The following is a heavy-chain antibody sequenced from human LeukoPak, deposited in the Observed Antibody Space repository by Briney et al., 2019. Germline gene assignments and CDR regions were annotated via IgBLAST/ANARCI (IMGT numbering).Heavy chain of an antibody. CDR3: AKESSRYSYGSPFDY. V-gene: IGHV3-33*06. D-gene: IGHD5-18*01. J-gene: IGHJ4*02. Sequence: GGSLRLSCAASGFTFSSYGMRWVRQAPGKGLEWVAVIWYDGSNKYYADSVKGRFTISRDNSKNTLYLQMNSLRAEDTAVYYCAKESSRYSYGSPFDYWGQGTLVTVSS. CDR1: GFTFSSYG. CDR2: IWYDGSNK.